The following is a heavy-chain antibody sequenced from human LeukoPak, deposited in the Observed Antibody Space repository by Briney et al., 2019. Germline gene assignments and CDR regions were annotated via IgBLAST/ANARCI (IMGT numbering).Heavy chain of an antibody. D-gene: IGHD2-2*01. V-gene: IGHV3-7*03. CDR2: IKQDGSET. J-gene: IGHJ4*02. CDR1: GFTFSSYW. CDR3: ARDPTYPRSTLDY. Sequence: GGSLRLSCAASGFTFSSYWMSWFRQAPGKGLEWVANIKQDGSETYYVDSVKGRFTISRDNAKNSLYLQMNSLTAEDTAVYYCARDPTYPRSTLDYWGQGTLVTVSS.